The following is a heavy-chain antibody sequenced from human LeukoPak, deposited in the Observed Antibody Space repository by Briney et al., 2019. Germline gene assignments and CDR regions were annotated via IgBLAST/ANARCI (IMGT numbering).Heavy chain of an antibody. J-gene: IGHJ4*02. CDR2: ISSGSGTI. CDR1: GFTFSSYS. D-gene: IGHD3-10*01. V-gene: IGHV3-48*01. Sequence: GGSLRLSCAASGFTFSSYSMNWDRQAPGKGLEWVSYISSGSGTIYYADSVKGRFTISRDNAKNSLNLQMNSLRAEDTAVYYCASHYGSGSYSHYWGQGTLVTVSS. CDR3: ASHYGSGSYSHY.